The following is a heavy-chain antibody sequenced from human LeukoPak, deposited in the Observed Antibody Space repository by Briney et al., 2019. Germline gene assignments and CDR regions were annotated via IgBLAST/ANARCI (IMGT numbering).Heavy chain of an antibody. Sequence: SETLSLICTVSGYSISSGYYWGWIRQPPGKGLEWIGSIYNSGSTYYNPSLKSRVTISVDTSKNQFSLKLRSVTAADTAMYYCARAYSSSWYYNWFDPWGKGTTVTVSS. CDR2: IYNSGST. J-gene: IGHJ5*01. D-gene: IGHD6-13*01. CDR3: ARAYSSSWYYNWFDP. V-gene: IGHV4-38-2*02. CDR1: GYSISSGYY.